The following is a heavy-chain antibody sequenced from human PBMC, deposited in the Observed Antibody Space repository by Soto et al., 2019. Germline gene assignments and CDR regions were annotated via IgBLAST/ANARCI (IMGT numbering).Heavy chain of an antibody. D-gene: IGHD5-18*01. CDR3: ARDQGGYSYGFTDY. V-gene: IGHV3-66*01. CDR2: IYSGGSR. Sequence: GGSLRLSCAASGFTVSSNYMSWVRQAPGKGLEWVSGIYSGGSRYYADSVKGRFTIPRDTSKNTLYIQMNSLRAEDTAVYYCARDQGGYSYGFTDYWGQGTLVTVSS. CDR1: GFTVSSNY. J-gene: IGHJ4*02.